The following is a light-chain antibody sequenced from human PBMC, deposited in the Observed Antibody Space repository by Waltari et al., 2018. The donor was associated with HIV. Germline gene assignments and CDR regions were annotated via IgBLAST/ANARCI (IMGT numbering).Light chain of an antibody. CDR1: QGIRNA. J-gene: IGKJ2*01. V-gene: IGKV1-17*01. Sequence: DIQMTQSPSSLSASVGDRVTITCRASQGIRNALGWYQQKPGEAPKRLIYAASTLQYGVSSRFSGSGFGTEFTLSITSLHPEDVATYYCLQHYDYPRTFGQGTKLEI. CDR2: AAS. CDR3: LQHYDYPRT.